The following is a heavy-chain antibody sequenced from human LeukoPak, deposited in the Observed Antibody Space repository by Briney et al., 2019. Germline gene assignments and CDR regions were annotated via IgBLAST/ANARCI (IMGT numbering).Heavy chain of an antibody. Sequence: GGSLRLSCAASGFTFSSYWMSWVRQAPGKGLEWVANIKPDGSEKYYLDSVKGRFTFSRDNAKNSLYLQMNSLRAEDTAVYYCAELGITMIGGVWGKGTTVTISS. CDR3: AELGITMIGGV. J-gene: IGHJ6*04. D-gene: IGHD3-10*02. CDR2: IKPDGSEK. V-gene: IGHV3-7*01. CDR1: GFTFSSYW.